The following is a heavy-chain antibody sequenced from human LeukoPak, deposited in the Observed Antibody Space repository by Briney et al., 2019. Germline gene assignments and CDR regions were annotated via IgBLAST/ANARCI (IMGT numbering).Heavy chain of an antibody. CDR2: ISYDGSNK. J-gene: IGHJ4*02. V-gene: IGHV3-30-3*01. D-gene: IGHD1-26*01. Sequence: GRSLRLSCAASGFTFSSYAMHWVRQAPGKGLEWVAVISYDGSNKYYADSVKGRFTISRDNSKNTLYLQMNSLRAEDTAVYYCARDRGSPLRWSSSDYFDYWGQGTLVTVS. CDR3: ARDRGSPLRWSSSDYFDY. CDR1: GFTFSSYA.